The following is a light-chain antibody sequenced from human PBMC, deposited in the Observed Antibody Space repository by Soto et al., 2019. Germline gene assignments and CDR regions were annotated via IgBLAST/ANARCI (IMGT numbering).Light chain of an antibody. CDR1: RSDVGSYNS. Sequence: QSALTEPASVSGSPGQSISISCTGTRSDVGSYNSIAWYQQHPGKAPRVLIFEVSKRPSGISDRFSGSKSGYTASLRISGLQSEDEADYFCPSDSGNSIWLFGGGTKLTGL. CDR3: PSDSGNSIWL. J-gene: IGLJ2*01. CDR2: EVS. V-gene: IGLV2-23*02.